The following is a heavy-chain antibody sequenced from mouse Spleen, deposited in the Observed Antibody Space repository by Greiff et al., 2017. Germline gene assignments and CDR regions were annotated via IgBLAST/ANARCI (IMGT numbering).Heavy chain of an antibody. CDR3: ARSDGYDGGFAY. CDR2: IYPGSGST. V-gene: IGHV1-55*01. J-gene: IGHJ3*01. Sequence: QVQLKQPGAELVKPGASVKMSCKASGYTFTSYWITWVKQRPGQGLEWIGDIYPGSGSTNYNEKFKSKATLTVDTSSSTAYMQLSSLTSEDSAVYYCARSDGYDGGFAYWGQGTLVTVSA. CDR1: GYTFTSYW. D-gene: IGHD2-2*01.